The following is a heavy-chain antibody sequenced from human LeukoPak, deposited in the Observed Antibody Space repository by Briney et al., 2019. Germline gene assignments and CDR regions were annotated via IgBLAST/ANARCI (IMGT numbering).Heavy chain of an antibody. V-gene: IGHV4-39*07. CDR1: GGSISSSSYY. D-gene: IGHD4-17*01. Sequence: SETLSLTCTVSGGSISSSSYYWGWIRQPPGKGLEWIGSIYYSGSTYYNPSLKSRVTISVDRSKNQFSLKLSSVTAADTAVYYCARARGAVTTRFDYWAREPWSPSPQ. CDR3: ARARGAVTTRFDY. J-gene: IGHJ4*02. CDR2: IYYSGST.